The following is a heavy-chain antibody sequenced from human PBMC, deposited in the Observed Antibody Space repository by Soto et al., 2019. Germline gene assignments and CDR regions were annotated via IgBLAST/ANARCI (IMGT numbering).Heavy chain of an antibody. Sequence: SDTLSLTCTVSGGSISSYYWSWIRQPPGKGLEWIGYIYYSGSTNYNPSLKSRVTISVDTFKNQFSLKLSSVTAADTAVYYCARGGTAMVDNWFDPWGQGTLVTVSS. D-gene: IGHD5-18*01. V-gene: IGHV4-59*01. CDR1: GGSISSYY. J-gene: IGHJ5*02. CDR2: IYYSGST. CDR3: ARGGTAMVDNWFDP.